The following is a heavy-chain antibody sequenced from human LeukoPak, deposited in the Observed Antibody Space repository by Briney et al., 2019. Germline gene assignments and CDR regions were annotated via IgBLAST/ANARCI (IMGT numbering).Heavy chain of an antibody. V-gene: IGHV4-34*01. CDR2: INHSGST. CDR1: GGSFSGYY. Sequence: SETLSLTCAVYGGSFSGYYWSWIRQPPGKGLEWIGEINHSGSTNYNPSLKSRVTISVDTSKNQFSLKLSSVTAADTAVYYCASQYYYDSSGYRYWGQGTLVTVSS. J-gene: IGHJ4*02. CDR3: ASQYYYDSSGYRY. D-gene: IGHD3-22*01.